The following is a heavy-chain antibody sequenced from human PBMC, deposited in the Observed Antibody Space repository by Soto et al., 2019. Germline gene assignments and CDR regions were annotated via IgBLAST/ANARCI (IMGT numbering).Heavy chain of an antibody. CDR2: ISAYDGKT. V-gene: IGHV1-18*01. CDR3: ERDHKQYWTSYCFEP. D-gene: IGHD3-10*01. Sequence: ASVKVSCKASGYNFNIYGINWVRQAPGQGLELMGWISAYDGKTTYAEKFQGRVTMTTDTSTSTAYMELRSLRSDDTDVYYCERDHKQYWTSYCFEPWGKVTLFTVAS. J-gene: IGHJ5*02. CDR1: GYNFNIYG.